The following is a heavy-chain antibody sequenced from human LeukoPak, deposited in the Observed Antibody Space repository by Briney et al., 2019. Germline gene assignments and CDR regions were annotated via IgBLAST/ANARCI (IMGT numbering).Heavy chain of an antibody. CDR1: GGSISSYY. Sequence: SETLSLTCTVSGGSISSYYWSWIRQPPGKGLEWIGYIYYSGSTNYNPSLKSRVTISVDTSKNQFSLKLSSMTAADTAVYYCARQESVGATIDYWGQGTLVTVSS. V-gene: IGHV4-59*01. CDR2: IYYSGST. J-gene: IGHJ4*02. CDR3: ARQESVGATIDY. D-gene: IGHD1-26*01.